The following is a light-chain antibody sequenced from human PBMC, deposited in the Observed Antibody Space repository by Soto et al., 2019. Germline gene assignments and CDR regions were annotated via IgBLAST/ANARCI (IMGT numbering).Light chain of an antibody. V-gene: IGLV2-14*01. CDR1: SSHVGGYEY. Sequence: QSALTQPASVSGSAGQSITISCTGTSSHVGGYEYVSWYQQHPGRAPKLMIYEVSNRPSGVSNRFSGSKSGNTASLTISGLQAVDEADYYCSSYTSSSTLLFGTGTKVTVL. CDR3: SSYTSSSTLL. CDR2: EVS. J-gene: IGLJ1*01.